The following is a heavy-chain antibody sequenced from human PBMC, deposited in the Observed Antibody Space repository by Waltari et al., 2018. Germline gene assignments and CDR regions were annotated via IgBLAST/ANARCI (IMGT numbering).Heavy chain of an antibody. CDR1: GFTLSSFW. J-gene: IGHJ4*02. CDR3: ATSGWYCFDY. CDR2: IKQDGSEK. V-gene: IGHV3-7*01. Sequence: EVQLVESGGGLVQPGGSLRLSCAASGFTLSSFWMNWVRQTPGKVLEGVAVIKQDGSEKYYADAVKGRFTISRDNAKNSLYLQMNSLRAEDTAVYYCATSGWYCFDYWGQGTLVTVSS. D-gene: IGHD6-19*01.